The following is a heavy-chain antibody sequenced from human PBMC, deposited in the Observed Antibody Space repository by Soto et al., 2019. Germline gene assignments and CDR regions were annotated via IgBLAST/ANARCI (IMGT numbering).Heavy chain of an antibody. D-gene: IGHD3-3*01. CDR1: GFPFSDYY. Sequence: GGSLRLSCAASGFPFSDYYMSWIRQAPGKGLEWVSYISSSGSTIYYADSVKGRFTISRDNAKNSLYLQMNSLRAEDTAVYYCASCTIFGVVTYMDVWGKGTAVTVSS. V-gene: IGHV3-11*01. J-gene: IGHJ6*03. CDR2: ISSSGSTI. CDR3: ASCTIFGVVTYMDV.